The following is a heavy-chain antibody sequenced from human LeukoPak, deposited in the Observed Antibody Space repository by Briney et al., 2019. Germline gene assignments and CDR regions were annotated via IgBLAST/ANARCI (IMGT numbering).Heavy chain of an antibody. CDR1: GFTFNNCV. Sequence: GGSLRLSCAASGFTFNNCVMSWVRQAPGKGLEWVSVIYSGGSTYYAGSVKGRFTISRDNSKNTLYLQMNSLRAEDTAVYYCARYPPVSLDYYGMDVWGQGTTVTVPS. CDR2: IYSGGST. D-gene: IGHD2-2*01. CDR3: ARYPPVSLDYYGMDV. V-gene: IGHV3-66*01. J-gene: IGHJ6*02.